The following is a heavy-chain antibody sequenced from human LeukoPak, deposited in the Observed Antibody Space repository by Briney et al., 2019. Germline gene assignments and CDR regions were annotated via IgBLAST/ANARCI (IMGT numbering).Heavy chain of an antibody. CDR3: ARDLWLDPFDY. Sequence: ASVKVSCKASGYTFTGYYMHWVRQAPGQGPEWMGWINPNSGGTNYAQKFQGRVTMTRDTSISTVYMELSRLRSDDTAAYYCARDLWLDPFDYWGQGTLVTVSS. J-gene: IGHJ4*02. D-gene: IGHD6-19*01. CDR1: GYTFTGYY. V-gene: IGHV1-2*02. CDR2: INPNSGGT.